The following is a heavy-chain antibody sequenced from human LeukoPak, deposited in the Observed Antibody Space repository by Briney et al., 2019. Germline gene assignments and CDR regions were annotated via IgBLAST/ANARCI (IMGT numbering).Heavy chain of an antibody. CDR2: ISGGGGTT. J-gene: IGHJ4*02. CDR3: AKDRDWNYWTDY. CDR1: GFTFSSHA. V-gene: IGHV3-23*01. Sequence: PGGSLRLSCAASGFTFSSHAMSWVRQAPGKGLEWVSAISGGGGTTYYADSVKGRFTISRDNSKNTLYLQMNSLRAEDTAVYYCAKDRDWNYWTDYWGQGTLVTVSS. D-gene: IGHD1-7*01.